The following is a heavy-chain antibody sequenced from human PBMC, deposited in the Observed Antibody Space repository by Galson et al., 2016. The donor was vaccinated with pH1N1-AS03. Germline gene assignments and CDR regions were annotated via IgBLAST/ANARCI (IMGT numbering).Heavy chain of an antibody. J-gene: IGHJ4*02. Sequence: QSGAEVKKPGESLKISCKGSRDSFTNHWIAWVRQMTGKGLEWMAIIYPLDSDIRYSPSFQGQVTISADMSISTAYLEWSSLQASDTAIYYCARHMGNNWHDGLDFWGPGTLVTVSS. CDR1: RDSFTNHW. V-gene: IGHV5-51*01. CDR2: IYPLDSDI. CDR3: ARHMGNNWHDGLDF. D-gene: IGHD5-24*01.